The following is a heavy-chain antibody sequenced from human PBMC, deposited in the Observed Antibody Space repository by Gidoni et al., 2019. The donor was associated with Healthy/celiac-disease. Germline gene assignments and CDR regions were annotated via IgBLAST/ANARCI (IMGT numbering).Heavy chain of an antibody. CDR1: GGSISSYY. CDR3: ARGVWGSSWYDNYYGMDV. V-gene: IGHV4-59*01. CDR2: IYYSGST. Sequence: QVQLQESGPGLVKPSETLSLTCTVSGGSISSYYWSWIRQPPGKGLEWIGYIYYSGSTNYNPSLKSRVTISVDTSKNQFSLKLSSVTAADTAVYYCARGVWGSSWYDNYYGMDVWGQGTTVTVSS. J-gene: IGHJ6*02. D-gene: IGHD6-13*01.